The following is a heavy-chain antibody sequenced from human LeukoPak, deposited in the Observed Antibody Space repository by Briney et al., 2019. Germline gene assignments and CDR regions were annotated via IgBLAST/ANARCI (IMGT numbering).Heavy chain of an antibody. CDR1: GFTFSRSW. V-gene: IGHV3-7*01. J-gene: IGHJ4*02. Sequence: GGSLRLSCAASGFTFSRSWMTWVRQAPGKGLEWVANINQDGSDKSSVDSVKGRFTISRDNSKSTLYLQMNSLRAEDTAVYYCAKDTGIAVAGTFDYWGQGTLVTVSS. D-gene: IGHD6-19*01. CDR2: INQDGSDK. CDR3: AKDTGIAVAGTFDY.